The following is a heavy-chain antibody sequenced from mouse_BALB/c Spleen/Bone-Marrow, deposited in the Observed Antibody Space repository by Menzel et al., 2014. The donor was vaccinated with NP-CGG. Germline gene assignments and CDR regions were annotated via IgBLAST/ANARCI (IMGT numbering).Heavy chain of an antibody. CDR1: GYTFSSYW. D-gene: IGHD2-3*01. V-gene: IGHV1-9*01. CDR3: ARRGGWLGYFDV. Sequence: VNPVESGAELMKPGASVKISCKATGYTFSSYWIEWVKQRPGHGLEWIGEILPGSGSTNYNEKFKGKATFTADTSSNTAYMQLSSLTSEDSAVYYCARRGGWLGYFDVWGAGTTVTVSS. CDR2: ILPGSGST. J-gene: IGHJ1*01.